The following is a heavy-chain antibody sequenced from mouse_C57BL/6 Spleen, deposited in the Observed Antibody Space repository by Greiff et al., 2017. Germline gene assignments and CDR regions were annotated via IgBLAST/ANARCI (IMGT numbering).Heavy chain of an antibody. V-gene: IGHV5-4*01. CDR1: GFTFSSYA. Sequence: EVKLVESGGGLVKPGGSLKLSCAASGFTFSSYAMSWVRQTPEKRLEWVATISDGGSYTYYPDNVKGRFTISRDNATNTLYLQMSHLKSGDTAMYYCARDPYDGYYYYAMDYWGQGTAVTGSS. J-gene: IGHJ4*01. CDR3: ARDPYDGYYYYAMDY. CDR2: ISDGGSYT. D-gene: IGHD2-3*01.